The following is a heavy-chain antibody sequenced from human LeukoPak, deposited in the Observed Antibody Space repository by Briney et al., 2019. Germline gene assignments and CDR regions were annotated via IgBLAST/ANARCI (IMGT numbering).Heavy chain of an antibody. V-gene: IGHV4-39*01. CDR3: ARQRFGDLYAEYFQH. CDR1: GGSISGRRYY. D-gene: IGHD3-10*01. CDR2: IYYSEST. Sequence: SETLSLTCTVSGGSISGRRYYWGWIRQPPGKGLEWIGSIYYSESTYYNPSLKSRVTISVDTSKNQFSLRLTSVTAADTAVYYCARQRFGDLYAEYFQHWGQGTLVTVSS. J-gene: IGHJ1*01.